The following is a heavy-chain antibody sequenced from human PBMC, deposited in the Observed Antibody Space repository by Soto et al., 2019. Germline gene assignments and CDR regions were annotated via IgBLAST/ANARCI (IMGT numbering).Heavy chain of an antibody. V-gene: IGHV5-51*01. CDR3: GRLYSFSSSEYFDF. D-gene: IGHD6-13*01. Sequence: HGESLKISCKGSGYTFASHWIGWVRQMPGNGLEWMGVIYPDDSDTRYSPSFQGLVTISADKSISTAYLQWSSLKASDTAMYYCGRLYSFSSSEYFDFWGQGSLGTGSS. CDR2: IYPDDSDT. J-gene: IGHJ4*02. CDR1: GYTFASHW.